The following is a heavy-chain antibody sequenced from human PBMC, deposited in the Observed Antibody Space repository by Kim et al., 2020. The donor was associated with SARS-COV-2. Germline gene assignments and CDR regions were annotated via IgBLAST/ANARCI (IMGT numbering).Heavy chain of an antibody. D-gene: IGHD3-10*01. CDR1: GFTFSSYG. CDR3: AKEGYYGSGSYSYFDY. J-gene: IGHJ4*02. V-gene: IGHV3-33*06. CDR2: IWYDGSNK. Sequence: GGSLRLSCAASGFTFSSYGMHWVRQAPGKGLEWVAVIWYDGSNKYYADSVKGRFTISRDNSKNTLYLQMNSLRAEDTAVYYCAKEGYYGSGSYSYFDYWGQGTLVTVSS.